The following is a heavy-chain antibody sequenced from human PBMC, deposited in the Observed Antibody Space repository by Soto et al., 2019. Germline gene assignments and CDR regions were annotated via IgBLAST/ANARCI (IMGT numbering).Heavy chain of an antibody. CDR2: XXXXXGTA. CDR1: GGTFSSYA. V-gene: IGHV1-69*01. D-gene: IGHD2-2*01. J-gene: IGHJ6*02. Sequence: QVQLVQSGAEVKKPGSSVKVSCKASGGTFSSYAISWXXXXXXXXXXXXXXXXXXXGTANYAQKFQGRVTITADESTSTAYMELSSLRSEDTAVYYCASPLXAFHLSSTEPDYYYYGMDVWGQGTTVTVSS. CDR3: ASPLXAFHLSSTEPDYYYYGMDV.